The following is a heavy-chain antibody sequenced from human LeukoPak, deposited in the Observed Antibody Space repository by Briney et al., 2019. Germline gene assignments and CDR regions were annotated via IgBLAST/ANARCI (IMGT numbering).Heavy chain of an antibody. Sequence: ASVKVSCKASGYTFTSYGISWVRQAPGQGLEWMGWISAYNGNTNYAQKLQGRVTMTTVTSTSTAYMELRSLRSDDTAVYYCARDEGEGSGWTTYFDYWGQGTLVTVSS. D-gene: IGHD6-19*01. J-gene: IGHJ4*02. V-gene: IGHV1-18*01. CDR1: GYTFTSYG. CDR2: ISAYNGNT. CDR3: ARDEGEGSGWTTYFDY.